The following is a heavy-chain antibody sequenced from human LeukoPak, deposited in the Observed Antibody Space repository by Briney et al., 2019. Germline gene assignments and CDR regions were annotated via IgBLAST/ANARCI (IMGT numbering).Heavy chain of an antibody. CDR2: INHSGST. J-gene: IGHJ3*02. CDR3: PRAPNHIVGATADAFDI. V-gene: IGHV4-34*01. D-gene: IGHD1-26*01. Sequence: PSETLSLTCAVYGGSFSGYYWSWIRQPPGKGLEWIGEINHSGSTNYNPSLKSRVTISVDTSKNQFSLKLSSVTAADTAVYYCPRAPNHIVGATADAFDIWGQGTMVTVSS. CDR1: GGSFSGYY.